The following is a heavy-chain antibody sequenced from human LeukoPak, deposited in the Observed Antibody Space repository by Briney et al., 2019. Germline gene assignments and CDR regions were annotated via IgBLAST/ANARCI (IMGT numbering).Heavy chain of an antibody. CDR2: INPNSGVT. CDR1: GYTFGDYY. Sequence: ASVKVSCKASGYTFGDYYIHWVRQAPGQGLEWMGRINPNSGVTNYAKNFQGRVTITRDTSISTASMELSSLRSDDTAVYYCARQSEPKGDYWGQGTLVTVSS. V-gene: IGHV1-2*06. J-gene: IGHJ4*02. CDR3: ARQSEPKGDY.